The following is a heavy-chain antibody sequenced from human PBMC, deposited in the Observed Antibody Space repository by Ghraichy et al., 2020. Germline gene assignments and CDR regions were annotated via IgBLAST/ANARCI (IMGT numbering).Heavy chain of an antibody. CDR2: IGASGGST. CDR1: GFTFSNYV. CDR3: AKAWGYCSGGTCPSYNWFDP. V-gene: IGHV3-23*01. Sequence: GGSLRLSCAASGFTFSNYVMSWVRQAPGKGREWVSTIGASGGSTYYADSVKGRFTISRDNSKNTLYLQMDSRRAEDAAVYYCAKAWGYCSGGTCPSYNWFDPWGQGTRVTVSS. D-gene: IGHD2-15*01. J-gene: IGHJ5*02.